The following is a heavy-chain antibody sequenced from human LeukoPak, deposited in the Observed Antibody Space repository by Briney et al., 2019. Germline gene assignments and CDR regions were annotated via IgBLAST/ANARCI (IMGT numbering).Heavy chain of an antibody. Sequence: GGSLRLSCVASGFTFSSYWVTWVRQAPGKGLEWVANIKTDGSQIYYVDSVKGRFTISRDNAKNSLYLQMNSLRAEDTAVYYCARPIAAAGTGWFDPWGQGTLVTVSS. V-gene: IGHV3-7*01. J-gene: IGHJ5*02. CDR1: GFTFSSYW. CDR2: IKTDGSQI. CDR3: ARPIAAAGTGWFDP. D-gene: IGHD6-13*01.